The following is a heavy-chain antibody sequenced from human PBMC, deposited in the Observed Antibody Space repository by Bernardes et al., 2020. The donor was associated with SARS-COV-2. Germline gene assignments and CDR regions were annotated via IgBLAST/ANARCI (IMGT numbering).Heavy chain of an antibody. CDR2: INPNTGGT. Sequence: ASVKVSCKASGYTFTGYFIHWVRQAPGQRLEWMGWINPNTGGTNYIQKSQGRVTMTRDTSITTAYMELSRLGSDDTAIYYCARTRTTISTTGIPVDYWGQGTLVTVSS. CDR3: ARTRTTISTTGIPVDY. D-gene: IGHD2-21*02. J-gene: IGHJ4*02. V-gene: IGHV1-2*02. CDR1: GYTFTGYF.